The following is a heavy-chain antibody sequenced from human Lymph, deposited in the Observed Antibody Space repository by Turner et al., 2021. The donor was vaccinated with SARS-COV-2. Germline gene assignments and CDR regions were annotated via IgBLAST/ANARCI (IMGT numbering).Heavy chain of an antibody. J-gene: IGHJ4*02. CDR3: ARDFGGYLGY. D-gene: IGHD3-16*01. Sequence: EVQLVESGGGLVKPGGSLRLSCAASGFTFSSYGMNWVRQAPGKGLEWVSFISSTSSYINYADSVKGRFTISRDNAKNSLYLQMNSLRTEDTAVYYCARDFGGYLGYWGQGTLVTVSS. CDR1: GFTFSSYG. CDR2: ISSTSSYI. V-gene: IGHV3-21*01.